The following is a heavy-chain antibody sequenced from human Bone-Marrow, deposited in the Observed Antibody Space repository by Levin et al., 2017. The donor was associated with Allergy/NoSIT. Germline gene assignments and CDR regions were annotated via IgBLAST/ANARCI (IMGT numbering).Heavy chain of an antibody. J-gene: IGHJ6*02. D-gene: IGHD1-26*01. Sequence: ASVKVSCKASGYTFTGYYMHWVRQAPGQGLEWMGWINPNSGGTNYAQKFQGRVTMTRDTSISTAYMELSRLRSDDTAVYYCARVGANYYYYGMDVWGQGTTVTVSS. CDR3: ARVGANYYYYGMDV. CDR2: INPNSGGT. V-gene: IGHV1-2*02. CDR1: GYTFTGYY.